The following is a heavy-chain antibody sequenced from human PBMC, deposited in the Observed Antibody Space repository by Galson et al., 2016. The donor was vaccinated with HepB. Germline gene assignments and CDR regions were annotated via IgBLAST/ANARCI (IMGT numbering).Heavy chain of an antibody. Sequence: SVKVSCKASGYTFVSYGISWVRQAPGQGLEWMGRISAYNGNTDSAQKLQGRVTMTIDTSTSTAYMELRSLRSDDTAVYYCARRYRWNYGLNYYHATDVWGQGTTVTVSS. V-gene: IGHV1-18*01. J-gene: IGHJ6*02. CDR1: GYTFVSYG. CDR3: ARRYRWNYGLNYYHATDV. D-gene: IGHD1-7*01. CDR2: ISAYNGNT.